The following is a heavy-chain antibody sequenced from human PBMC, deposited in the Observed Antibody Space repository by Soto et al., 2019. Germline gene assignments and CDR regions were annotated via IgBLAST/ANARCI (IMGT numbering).Heavy chain of an antibody. D-gene: IGHD2-2*01. CDR3: AREPGDIVVVPANGMDV. V-gene: IGHV5-10-1*01. Sequence: PGESLKISCKGSGDSFTSYWISWVRQMPGKGLEWMGRIDPSDSYTNYSPSFQGHVTISADKSISTAYLQWSSLKASDTAMYYCAREPGDIVVVPANGMDVRGKGTTVTVSS. CDR1: GDSFTSYW. J-gene: IGHJ6*04. CDR2: IDPSDSYT.